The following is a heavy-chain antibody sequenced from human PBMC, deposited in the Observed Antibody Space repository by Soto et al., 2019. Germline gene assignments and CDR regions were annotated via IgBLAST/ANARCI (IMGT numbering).Heavy chain of an antibody. J-gene: IGHJ4*02. Sequence: AVGSLRLSCASSVFTFSSYSMNWVRQSPGKWLEWVSSISSSSSYIYYADSVKGRFTISRDNAKNSLYLQMNSLRAEDTAVYYCARNVPASWYPTPDYWGQGTLVTVSS. CDR2: ISSSSSYI. V-gene: IGHV3-21*01. D-gene: IGHD6-13*01. CDR3: ARNVPASWYPTPDY. CDR1: VFTFSSYS.